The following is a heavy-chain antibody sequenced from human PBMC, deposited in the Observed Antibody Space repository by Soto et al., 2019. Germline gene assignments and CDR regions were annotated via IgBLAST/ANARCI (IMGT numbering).Heavy chain of an antibody. CDR1: GGSISSGGYS. J-gene: IGHJ4*02. Sequence: PSETLSLTCAVSGGSISSGGYSWSWIRQPPGKGLELIGYIYHSASTYYSPSLKSRVTISVDTSKNQFSLSLSSVTAADTAVYYCARRARRDNSGYYFDSWGQGTLVTVSS. CDR2: IYHSAST. CDR3: ARRARRDNSGYYFDS. V-gene: IGHV4-30-2*01. D-gene: IGHD3-22*01.